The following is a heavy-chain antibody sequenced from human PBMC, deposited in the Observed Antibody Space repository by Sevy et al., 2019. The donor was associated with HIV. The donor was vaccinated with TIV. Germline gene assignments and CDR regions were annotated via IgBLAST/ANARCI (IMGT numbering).Heavy chain of an antibody. V-gene: IGHV4-59*01. CDR1: GDSISGYY. CDR2: IFYTKST. J-gene: IGHJ6*02. D-gene: IGHD1-26*01. Sequence: SESLSLTWSVSGDSISGYYWNWIRQPPGKGLEWIGYIFYTKSTTYNSSLKSRVTISKDTSKNQFSLKLSSVTDADTAVYYCARGDPLLLYAMDVWGQGTTVTVSS. CDR3: ARGDPLLLYAMDV.